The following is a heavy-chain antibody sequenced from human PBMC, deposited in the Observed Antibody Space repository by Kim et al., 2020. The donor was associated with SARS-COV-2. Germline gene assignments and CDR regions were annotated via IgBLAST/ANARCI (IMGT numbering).Heavy chain of an antibody. V-gene: IGHV5-10-1*01. CDR2: YT. Sequence: YTTYSPSFQGHVTISADKSISTAYLQWSSLKASDTAIYYCARGSDYDYWGQGTLVTVSS. D-gene: IGHD4-17*01. J-gene: IGHJ4*02. CDR3: ARGSDYDY.